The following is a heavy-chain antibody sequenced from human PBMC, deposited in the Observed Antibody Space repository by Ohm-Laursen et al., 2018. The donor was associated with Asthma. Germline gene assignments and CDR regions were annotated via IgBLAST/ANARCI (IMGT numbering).Heavy chain of an antibody. J-gene: IGHJ6*02. Sequence: ASVKVSCKASGYTFTSYYMHWVRQAPGQGLEWMGIINPSGGSTSYAQKFQGRVTMTRDTSTSTVYMERSSLRSEDTAVYYCARVSPADNWNYYYGMDVWGQGTTVTVSS. V-gene: IGHV1-46*01. D-gene: IGHD1-20*01. CDR1: GYTFTSYY. CDR3: ARVSPADNWNYYYGMDV. CDR2: INPSGGST.